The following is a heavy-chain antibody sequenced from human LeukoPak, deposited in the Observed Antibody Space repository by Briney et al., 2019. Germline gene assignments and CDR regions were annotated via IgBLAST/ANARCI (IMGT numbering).Heavy chain of an antibody. CDR1: GFTFSSYG. Sequence: GGSLRLSCTASGFTFSSYGMHWVRRAPGRGLEWVAAIQYDGSIEYYADSVKGRFTISRDQSKNTLFLQVNSLRAEDTAVYYCAKDLSNWNYRGGNYWGQGTLVTVSS. CDR2: IQYDGSIE. D-gene: IGHD1-7*01. CDR3: AKDLSNWNYRGGNY. J-gene: IGHJ4*02. V-gene: IGHV3-30*02.